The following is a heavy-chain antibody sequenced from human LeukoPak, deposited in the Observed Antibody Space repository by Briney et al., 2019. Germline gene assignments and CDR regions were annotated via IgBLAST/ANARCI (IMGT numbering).Heavy chain of an antibody. CDR2: IHHSGST. J-gene: IGHJ5*02. V-gene: IGHV4-39*07. Sequence: SETLSLTCTVSGGSITSGTFYWGWTRQPPGKGLEWIGTIHHSGSTSYNPSLQSRVTISVDTATNQFSLRLSSVTAADTAVYYGARACILSAGDYFDPWGQGTLVTVSS. CDR3: ARACILSAGDYFDP. CDR1: GGSITSGTFY. D-gene: IGHD5/OR15-5a*01.